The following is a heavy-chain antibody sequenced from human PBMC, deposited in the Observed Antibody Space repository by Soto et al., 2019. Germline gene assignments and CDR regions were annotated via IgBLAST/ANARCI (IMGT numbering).Heavy chain of an antibody. J-gene: IGHJ4*02. D-gene: IGHD3-10*01. Sequence: SETLSLTCAVYGGSFSGYYWSWIRQPPGKGLEWIGEINHSGSTNYNPSLKSRVTISVDTSKNQFSLKLSSVTAADTAVYYCARGREAYGSGSARDFDYWGRGTLVTVSS. CDR2: INHSGST. V-gene: IGHV4-34*01. CDR3: ARGREAYGSGSARDFDY. CDR1: GGSFSGYY.